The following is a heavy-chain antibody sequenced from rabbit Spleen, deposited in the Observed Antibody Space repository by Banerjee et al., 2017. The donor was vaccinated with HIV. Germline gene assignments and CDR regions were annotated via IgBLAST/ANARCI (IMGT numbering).Heavy chain of an antibody. J-gene: IGHJ3*01. CDR1: GFSLSSQY. CDR3: ARGDSTVGYGGWYTGTGFDL. CDR2: LSDTGAA. V-gene: IGHV1S69*01. Sequence: QSLEEAGGRLVTPGTPLKLNCTDSGFSLSSQYMSWVRQAQGKGLELIGVLSDTGAAAFARLAKSRSTISKPSSTTVTLQMTSLTAADTATYFCARGDSTVGYGGWYTGTGFDLWGQGTLVTVS. D-gene: IGHD4-2*01.